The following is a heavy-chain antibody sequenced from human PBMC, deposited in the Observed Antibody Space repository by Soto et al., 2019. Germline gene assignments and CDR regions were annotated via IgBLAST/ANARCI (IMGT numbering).Heavy chain of an antibody. Sequence: SLPQRLTYSVSGGTIGSYCWSWIRQPPGKGLEWIGYIYYSGSTNYNPSLKSRVTISVDKSKNQFSLKLSSVTAADTAVYYCARSQYYGDYDYWGQGTLVTVSS. D-gene: IGHD4-17*01. V-gene: IGHV4-59*12. CDR1: GGTIGSYC. J-gene: IGHJ4*02. CDR3: ARSQYYGDYDY. CDR2: IYYSGST.